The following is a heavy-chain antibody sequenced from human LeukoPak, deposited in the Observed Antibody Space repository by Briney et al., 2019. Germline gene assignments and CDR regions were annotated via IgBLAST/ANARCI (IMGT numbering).Heavy chain of an antibody. Sequence: PSETLSLTCTVSGGSISSYYWSWIRQPPGKGLEWIGYIYYSGSTNYNPSLKSRVTISVDTSKNQFSLKLSSVTAADTAVYYCAGGLGSYSAWGQGTLVTVSS. V-gene: IGHV4-59*01. CDR1: GGSISSYY. D-gene: IGHD1-26*01. J-gene: IGHJ5*02. CDR3: AGGLGSYSA. CDR2: IYYSGST.